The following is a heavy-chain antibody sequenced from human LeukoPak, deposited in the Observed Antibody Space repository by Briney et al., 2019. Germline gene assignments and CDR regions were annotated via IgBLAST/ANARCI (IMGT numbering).Heavy chain of an antibody. D-gene: IGHD2-15*01. CDR3: ATGRSDIVVVVAATIGYYFDY. CDR1: GYTLTELS. CDR2: FDPEDGET. V-gene: IGHV1-24*01. Sequence: ASVTVSCKVSGYTLTELSMHWVRQAPGKGLEWMGGFDPEDGETIYAQKFQGRVTMTEDTSIDTAYMELGSLRSEDTAVYYCATGRSDIVVVVAATIGYYFDYWGQGTLVTVSS. J-gene: IGHJ4*02.